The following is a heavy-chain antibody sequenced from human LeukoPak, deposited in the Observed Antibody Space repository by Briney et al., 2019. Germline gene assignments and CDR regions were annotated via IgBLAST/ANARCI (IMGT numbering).Heavy chain of an antibody. CDR3: AREIDSGSYQGAFDI. J-gene: IGHJ3*02. Sequence: ASVKVSCKASGYTFTSYGISWVRQAPGQGLEWMGWISAYNGNTNYAQKLQGRVTMTTDTSTSTAYMELRSLRSDDTAVYYCAREIDSGSYQGAFDIWGQGTMVTVSS. CDR1: GYTFTSYG. CDR2: ISAYNGNT. D-gene: IGHD1-26*01. V-gene: IGHV1-18*01.